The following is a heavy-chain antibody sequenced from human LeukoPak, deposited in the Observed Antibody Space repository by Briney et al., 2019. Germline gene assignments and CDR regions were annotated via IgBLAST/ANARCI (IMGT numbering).Heavy chain of an antibody. CDR1: GFTFSSYW. V-gene: IGHV3-7*02. CDR3: ASYCSSTSCYHYFDD. J-gene: IGHJ4*02. D-gene: IGHD2-2*01. CDR2: IKQDGSEK. Sequence: GGSLRLSCAASGFTFSSYWMSWVRQAPGKGLEWVANIKQDGSEKYYVDSVKGRFTISRENAKNSLYLQMNSLRAKDTAVYYCASYCSSTSCYHYFDDWGQGTLVTVSS.